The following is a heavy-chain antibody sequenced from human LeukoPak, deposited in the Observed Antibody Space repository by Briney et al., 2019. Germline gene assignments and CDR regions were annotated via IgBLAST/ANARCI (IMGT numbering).Heavy chain of an antibody. Sequence: GGSLRLSCAVSGFTFSSYAMSWVRQAPGKGLERVSGISNSGGSKYYADSVKGRFTISRDNSKNTLYLQMNSLRAEDTAVYYCAKATQWLVGPLDYWGQGTLVIVSS. CDR3: AKATQWLVGPLDY. V-gene: IGHV3-23*01. CDR1: GFTFSSYA. D-gene: IGHD6-19*01. J-gene: IGHJ4*02. CDR2: ISNSGGSK.